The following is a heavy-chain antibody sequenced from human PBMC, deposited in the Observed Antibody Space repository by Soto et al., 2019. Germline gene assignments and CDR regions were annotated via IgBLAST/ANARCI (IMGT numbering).Heavy chain of an antibody. CDR1: GYNFNSHS. CDR3: AY. D-gene: IGHD6-6*01. Sequence: ASVKVSCKGSGYNFNSHSINWLRQAPGQGLEWMGWINPNTGNPTYEQGFTGRFVFSVDTSVTAADTAVYYCAIGSVAPRRVAYWGQGILVTVSS. J-gene: IGHJ4*02. V-gene: IGHV7-4-1*01. CDR2: INPNTGNP.